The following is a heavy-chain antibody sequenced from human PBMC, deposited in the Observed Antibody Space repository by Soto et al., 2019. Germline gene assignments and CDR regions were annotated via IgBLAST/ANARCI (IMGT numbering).Heavy chain of an antibody. CDR2: IYYSGST. V-gene: IGHV4-39*01. CDR1: GGSISSSSYY. D-gene: IGHD6-19*01. J-gene: IGHJ5*02. Sequence: QLQLQESGPGLVKPSETLSLTCTVSGGSISSSSYYWGWIRQPPGKGLEWIGSIYYSGSTYYNPSLKSRVTISVDTSKNQFTLKLSSVTAADTAVYYCARQVGSSGWYGGGWFDPWGQGTLVTVSS. CDR3: ARQVGSSGWYGGGWFDP.